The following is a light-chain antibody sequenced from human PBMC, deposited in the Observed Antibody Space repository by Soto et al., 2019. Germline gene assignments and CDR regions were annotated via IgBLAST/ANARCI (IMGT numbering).Light chain of an antibody. CDR3: QQRSNWPALT. Sequence: GLIQSPGTLSLSRGEGATLPCRASQSVSSYLAWYQQKPGQAPRLLIYDASNRATGIPARFSGSGSGTDFTLTISSLESEDFAVYYCQQRSNWPALTFGGGTKVDIK. CDR2: DAS. CDR1: QSVSSY. V-gene: IGKV3-11*01. J-gene: IGKJ4*01.